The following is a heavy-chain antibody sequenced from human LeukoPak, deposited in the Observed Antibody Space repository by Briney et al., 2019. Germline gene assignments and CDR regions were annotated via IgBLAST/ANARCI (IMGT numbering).Heavy chain of an antibody. CDR1: GYSFTNYW. D-gene: IGHD6-19*01. J-gene: IGHJ1*01. CDR2: IYPGDSDT. V-gene: IGHV5-51*01. Sequence: GESLKISCKGSGYSFTNYWIGWVRQMPGKGLEWMGIIYPGDSDTRYSPSFQGQVTISPDKSISTAYLHWSSLKASDTAMYYCARRRIAVAGTPAEYFQHWGQGTLVIVSS. CDR3: ARRRIAVAGTPAEYFQH.